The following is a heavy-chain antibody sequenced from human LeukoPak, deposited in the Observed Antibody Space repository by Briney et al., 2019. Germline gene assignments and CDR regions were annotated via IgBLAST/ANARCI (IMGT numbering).Heavy chain of an antibody. V-gene: IGHV1-2*06. CDR3: ARVGYYESSGYYEY. J-gene: IGHJ4*02. Sequence: ASVKVSCKASGYTLTHYYMHWVRQAPRQGLEWMGRINPNSGGTNYAQKFQGRVTMTRDTSISTVYMELSMLRADDTAVYYCARVGYYESSGYYEYWGQGTLVTVSS. CDR1: GYTLTHYY. CDR2: INPNSGGT. D-gene: IGHD3-22*01.